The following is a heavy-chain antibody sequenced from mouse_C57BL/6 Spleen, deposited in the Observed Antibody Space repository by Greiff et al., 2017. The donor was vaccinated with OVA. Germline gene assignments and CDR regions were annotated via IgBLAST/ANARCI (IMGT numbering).Heavy chain of an antibody. V-gene: IGHV1-64*01. D-gene: IGHD1-1*01. CDR1: GYTFTSYW. CDR3: ITTVVSHFDY. CDR2: IHPNSGST. J-gene: IGHJ2*01. Sequence: QVQLQQSGAELVKPGASVKLSCKASGYTFTSYWMHWVKQRPGQGLEWIGMIHPNSGSTNYNEKFKSKATLTVDKSSSTAYMQLSSLTSEDSAVYYCITTVVSHFDYWGQGTTLTVSS.